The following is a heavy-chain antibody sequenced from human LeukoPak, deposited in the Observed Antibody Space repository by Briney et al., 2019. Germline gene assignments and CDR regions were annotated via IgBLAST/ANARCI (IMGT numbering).Heavy chain of an antibody. J-gene: IGHJ4*02. CDR3: AKGLSGRGLFDY. CDR1: GFTFSSYS. Sequence: GGSLRLSCAASGFTFSSYSMNWVRQAPGKGLEWISYISSSSSTIYYADSVKGRFTISRDNAKNSLYLQLNSLRAEDTAVYYCAKGLSGRGLFDYWGQRTLVTVSS. CDR2: ISSSSSTI. V-gene: IGHV3-48*01. D-gene: IGHD3-10*01.